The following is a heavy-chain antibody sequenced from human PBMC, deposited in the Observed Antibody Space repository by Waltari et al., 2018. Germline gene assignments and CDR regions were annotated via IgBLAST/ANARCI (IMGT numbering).Heavy chain of an antibody. J-gene: IGHJ4*02. V-gene: IGHV1-18*04. CDR1: GYNFFSSG. D-gene: IGHD3-10*01. CDR3: AKDWVAGVGYFEY. CDR2: ISVYNGKT. Sequence: QVQLVQSGGEVKKPGASVKVSCKTSGYNFFSSGISWVRQAPGRGPEWMGWISVYNGKTNYAQKVQGRVTLTTDTLTRTAYMELRSLRSDDTAVYYCAKDWVAGVGYFEYWGQGTLVTVSS.